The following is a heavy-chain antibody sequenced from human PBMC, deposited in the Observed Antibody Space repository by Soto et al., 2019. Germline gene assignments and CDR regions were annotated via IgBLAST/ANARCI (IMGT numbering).Heavy chain of an antibody. D-gene: IGHD5-12*01. Sequence: GGSLRLSCAASGFTFSSYGMHWVRQAPGKGLEWVAVIWYDGSNKYYADSVKGRFTISRDNSKNTLYLQMNSLRAEDTAVYYCARGIHPPPSTHSGYDTGIDYWGQGTLVTVSS. CDR1: GFTFSSYG. CDR2: IWYDGSNK. J-gene: IGHJ4*02. CDR3: ARGIHPPPSTHSGYDTGIDY. V-gene: IGHV3-33*01.